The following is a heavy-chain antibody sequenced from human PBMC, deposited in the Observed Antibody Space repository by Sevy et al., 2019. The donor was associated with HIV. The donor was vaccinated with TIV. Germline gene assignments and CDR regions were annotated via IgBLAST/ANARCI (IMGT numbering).Heavy chain of an antibody. CDR2: IYSAGST. CDR1: TFSVTDNY. D-gene: IGHD3-22*01. J-gene: IGHJ6*02. V-gene: IGHV3-66*01. Sequence: GGSLRLSCAASTFSVTDNYMSWVRQAPGKGLEWVSTIYSAGSTFYADSVKGRFTISRDNSKNTLYLQMNSLRAEDTAVYYCASDRYYDASGYYYYFYGLDFWGQGTTVTVSS. CDR3: ASDRYYDASGYYYYFYGLDF.